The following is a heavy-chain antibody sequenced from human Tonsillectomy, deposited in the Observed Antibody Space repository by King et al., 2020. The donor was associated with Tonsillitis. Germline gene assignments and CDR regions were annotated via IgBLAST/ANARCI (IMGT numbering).Heavy chain of an antibody. Sequence: QLQESGPGLVKPSETLSLTCTVSGGSISSYYWSWIRQPPGKGLEWSGYIYYSGSTNYNPSLKSRVTISVDTSKNQFSLKLSSVTAADTAVYYCARHAHYYDSSGYRSSSWYFELWGRGTLVTVSS. CDR3: ARHAHYYDSSGYRSSSWYFEL. V-gene: IGHV4-59*08. D-gene: IGHD3-22*01. J-gene: IGHJ2*01. CDR2: IYYSGST. CDR1: GGSISSYY.